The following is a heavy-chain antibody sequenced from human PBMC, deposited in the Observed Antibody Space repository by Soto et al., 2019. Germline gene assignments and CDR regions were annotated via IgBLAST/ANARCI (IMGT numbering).Heavy chain of an antibody. Sequence: QVQLQESGPGLVKSSQTLSLTCSVSGGSVNSGAYYWSWVRQHPGKGLEWIGYVSYTGRTSYNPSLESRVTISVDTSKNQFSLRLTSVTAADTAVYYCVRMGGSTVRGVILDRMAWFDPWGQGARVTVSS. D-gene: IGHD3-10*01. CDR3: VRMGGSTVRGVILDRMAWFDP. CDR1: GGSVNSGAYY. CDR2: VSYTGRT. V-gene: IGHV4-31*03. J-gene: IGHJ5*02.